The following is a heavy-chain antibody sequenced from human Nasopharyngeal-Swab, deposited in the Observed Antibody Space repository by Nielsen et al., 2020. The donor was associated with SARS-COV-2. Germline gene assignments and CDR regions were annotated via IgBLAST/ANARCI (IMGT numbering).Heavy chain of an antibody. V-gene: IGHV3-48*02. J-gene: IGHJ6*02. D-gene: IGHD3-16*01. Sequence: GESLKISCAASGFTFSSHSMNWVRQAPGKGLEWVSHISSSSSTIYYADSVKGRFTISRDNAKNSLYLQMNSLRDEDTAVYYCGRGKGDYYYYYGMDVWGQGTTVTVSS. CDR2: ISSSSSTI. CDR3: GRGKGDYYYYYGMDV. CDR1: GFTFSSHS.